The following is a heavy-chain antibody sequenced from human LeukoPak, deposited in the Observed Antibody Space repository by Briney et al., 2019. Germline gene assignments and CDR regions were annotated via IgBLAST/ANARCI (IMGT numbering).Heavy chain of an antibody. D-gene: IGHD3-10*01. V-gene: IGHV4-39*07. Sequence: SETLSLTCSVSGDSITGYYWGWIRQPPGKGLERIGNIYYTGNTYYNSSLKSRVTISLDTSKNQFSLKVISMTAADTAAYYCTKSDGYGLIRICGRGTMVTVSS. CDR2: IYYTGNT. CDR3: TKSDGYGLIRI. CDR1: GDSITGYY. J-gene: IGHJ3*02.